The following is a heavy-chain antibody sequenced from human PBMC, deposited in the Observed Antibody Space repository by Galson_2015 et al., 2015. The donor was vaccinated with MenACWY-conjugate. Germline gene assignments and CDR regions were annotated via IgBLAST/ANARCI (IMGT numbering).Heavy chain of an antibody. J-gene: IGHJ4*02. D-gene: IGHD3-16*01. V-gene: IGHV3-7*01. CDR3: VRPIMTFGAVRGLEY. CDR2: IKSDGSEQ. CDR1: GFPFYSYW. Sequence: SLRLSCATSGFPFYSYWMTWVRQAPGKGLEWVANIKSDGSEQYYLDSVRGRFTISRDNAKNSLFLQINSLRPDDTAVYFCVRPIMTFGAVRGLEYWGQGTVVTVSS.